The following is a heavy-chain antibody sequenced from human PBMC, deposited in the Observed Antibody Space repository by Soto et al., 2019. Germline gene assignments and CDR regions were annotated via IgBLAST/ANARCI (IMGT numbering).Heavy chain of an antibody. J-gene: IGHJ3*02. Sequence: GGSLRLSCAASGFTFSSYAMSWVRQAPGKGLEWVSAISGSGGSTYYADSVKGRFTISRDNSKNTLYLQMNSLRAEDTAVYYGAKDEGYSSSLGAFDIWGQGTMVTVSS. CDR2: ISGSGGST. CDR3: AKDEGYSSSLGAFDI. CDR1: GFTFSSYA. V-gene: IGHV3-23*01. D-gene: IGHD6-13*01.